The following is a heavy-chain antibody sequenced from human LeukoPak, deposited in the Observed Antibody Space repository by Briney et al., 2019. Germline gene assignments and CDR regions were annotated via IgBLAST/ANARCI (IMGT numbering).Heavy chain of an antibody. CDR1: GFTFSSYA. J-gene: IGHJ4*02. V-gene: IGHV3-30-3*01. CDR2: ISYDGSNK. CDR3: AGVHSSGWGPVY. D-gene: IGHD6-19*01. Sequence: GGSLRLSCAASGFTFSSYAMHWVRQAPGKGLEWVAVISYDGSNKYYADSVKGRFTISRDNSKNTLYLQMNSLRAEDTAVYYCAGVHSSGWGPVYWGQGTLVTVSS.